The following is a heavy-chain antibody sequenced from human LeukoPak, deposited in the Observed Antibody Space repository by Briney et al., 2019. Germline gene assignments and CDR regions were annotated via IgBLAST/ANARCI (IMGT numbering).Heavy chain of an antibody. CDR3: AKDFGDTALLKS. V-gene: IGHV1-18*01. CDR1: GYAFTSQG. Sequence: ASVKVSCKASGYAFTSQGINWVRQAPGQGLEWMGWIGVYNGDTNYAQKFQGRVTMTADTSTTTAYLELGGLTSDDTAVYYCAKDFGDTALLKSWGQGTLVTVSS. CDR2: IGVYNGDT. J-gene: IGHJ5*02. D-gene: IGHD5-18*01.